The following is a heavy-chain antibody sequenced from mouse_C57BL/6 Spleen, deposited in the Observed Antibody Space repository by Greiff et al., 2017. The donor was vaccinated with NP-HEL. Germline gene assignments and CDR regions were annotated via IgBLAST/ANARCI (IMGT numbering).Heavy chain of an antibody. V-gene: IGHV5-16*01. CDR2: INYDGSST. CDR3: ARDDGYYGYFDY. Sequence: EVMLVESEGGLVQPGSSMKLSCTASGFTFSDYYMAWVRQVPEKGLEWVANINYDGSSTYYLDSLKSRFIISRDNAKNILYLQMSSLKSEDTATYYCARDDGYYGYFDYWGQGTTLTVSS. J-gene: IGHJ2*01. D-gene: IGHD2-3*01. CDR1: GFTFSDYY.